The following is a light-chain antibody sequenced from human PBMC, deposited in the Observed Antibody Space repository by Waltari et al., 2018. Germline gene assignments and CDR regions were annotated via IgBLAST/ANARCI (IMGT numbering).Light chain of an antibody. J-gene: IGKJ1*01. CDR2: DGY. CDR1: QSVGSK. V-gene: IGKV3-15*01. CDR3: LQYSHWPPWT. Sequence: EIEMTQSPATLSVSPGERATLSCRASQSVGSKLAWYQQKPGQPPRRLIYDGYTRATGIPARFSGSGSGTAFTLTISSLQSDDFAVYHCLQYSHWPPWTFGQGTKVEIK.